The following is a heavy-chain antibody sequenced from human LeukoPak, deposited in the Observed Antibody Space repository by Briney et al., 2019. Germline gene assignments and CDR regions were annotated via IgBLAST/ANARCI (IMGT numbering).Heavy chain of an antibody. Sequence: PGGSLRLSCGASGFIFRNYAMSWVRQAPGEGLEWVSGISANGGGTYYADSVKGRFTISRDNSKNMLYLQMNSLRAEDTAVYYCAREGWYQSLYAFDIWGQGTMVTVSS. CDR2: ISANGGGT. V-gene: IGHV3-23*01. CDR1: GFIFRNYA. J-gene: IGHJ3*02. CDR3: AREGWYQSLYAFDI. D-gene: IGHD2-15*01.